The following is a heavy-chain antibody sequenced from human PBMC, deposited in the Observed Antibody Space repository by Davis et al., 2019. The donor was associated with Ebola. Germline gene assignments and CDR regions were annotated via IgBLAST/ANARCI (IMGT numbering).Heavy chain of an antibody. V-gene: IGHV3-21*01. CDR1: GFTFSTYS. Sequence: PGGSLRLSCAASGFTFSTYSMSWVRQAPGKGLEWVSSISSDSDYIYYADSVKGRFTISRDNSKNTLYLQMNSLRAEDTAVYYSARSSQMDVWGQGTTVTVSS. J-gene: IGHJ6*02. CDR3: ARSSQMDV. CDR2: ISSDSDYI.